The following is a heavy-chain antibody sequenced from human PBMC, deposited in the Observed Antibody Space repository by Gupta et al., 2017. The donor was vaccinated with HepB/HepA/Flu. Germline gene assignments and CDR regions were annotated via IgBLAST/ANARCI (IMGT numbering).Heavy chain of an antibody. D-gene: IGHD2-2*01. CDR3: ARLVYCSSTSCPYYFDY. V-gene: IGHV5-51*01. J-gene: IGHJ4*02. CDR1: GYSFTSYW. Sequence: EVQLVQSGAEVKKPGESLKISCKGSGYSFTSYWIGWVRQMPGKGLEWMGIIYPGDSDTRYSPSFQGQVTISADKSISTAYLQWSSLKASDTAMYYCARLVYCSSTSCPYYFDYWGQGTLVTVSS. CDR2: IYPGDSDT.